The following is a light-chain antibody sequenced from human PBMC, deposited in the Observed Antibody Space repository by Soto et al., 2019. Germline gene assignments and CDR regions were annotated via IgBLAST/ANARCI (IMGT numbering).Light chain of an antibody. Sequence: IQLTQSPSSLSASVGDRVTITCRASQGISSYLAWYQQKPGKAPKLPIYSATTLQSGVPSRFSGSGSGTDFTLTISSLQPEYFATYYCQQLHSYPLTFGPGTKVDIK. V-gene: IGKV1-9*01. CDR3: QQLHSYPLT. J-gene: IGKJ3*01. CDR2: SAT. CDR1: QGISSY.